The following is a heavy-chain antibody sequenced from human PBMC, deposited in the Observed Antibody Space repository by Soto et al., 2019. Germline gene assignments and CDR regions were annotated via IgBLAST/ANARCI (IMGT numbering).Heavy chain of an antibody. V-gene: IGHV4-34*01. CDR3: ARGPKSGYCNRYFGY. CDR1: GGSFSGYY. Sequence: SETLSLTCAVYGGSFSGYYWSWIRQPPGKGLEWIGEINHSGSTNYNPSLKSRVTISVDTSKNQFSLKLSSVTAADTAVYYCARGPKSGYCNRYFGYWGQGTLVTVSS. CDR2: INHSGST. J-gene: IGHJ4*02. D-gene: IGHD3-3*01.